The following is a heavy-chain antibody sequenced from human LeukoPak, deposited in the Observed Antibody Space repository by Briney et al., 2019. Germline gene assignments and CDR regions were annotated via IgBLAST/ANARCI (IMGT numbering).Heavy chain of an antibody. CDR3: ARGGKVVVPAAYFDL. J-gene: IGHJ2*01. CDR2: IIPIFGTA. Sequence: SVKVSCKASGGTFISYAISWVRQAPGQGLEWMGGIIPIFGTANYAQKFQGIVTITADESTSTAYMELSSLRSEDTAVYYCARGGKVVVPAAYFDLWGRGTLVTVSS. V-gene: IGHV1-69*01. D-gene: IGHD2-2*01. CDR1: GGTFISYA.